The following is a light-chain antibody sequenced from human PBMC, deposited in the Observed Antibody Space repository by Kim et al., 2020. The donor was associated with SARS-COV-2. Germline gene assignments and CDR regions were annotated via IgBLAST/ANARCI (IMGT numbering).Light chain of an antibody. CDR1: QSVSSTY. CDR3: QQFGSSPPYT. V-gene: IGKV3-20*01. J-gene: IGKJ2*01. CDR2: GAS. Sequence: EIVLTQSPGTLSLCPGERATLSCRASQSVSSTYLAWYQHKPGQAPRLLIYGASSRATGIPDRFSGSGCGTDFTLTISRLEPEDLAVYYCQQFGSSPPYTFGQGTKLEIK.